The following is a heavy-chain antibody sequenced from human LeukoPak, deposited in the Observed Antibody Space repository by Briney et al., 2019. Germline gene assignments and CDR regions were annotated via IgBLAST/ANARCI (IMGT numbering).Heavy chain of an antibody. Sequence: GGSLRLSCAASGFTVSSNYMSWVRQAPGKGLEWVSVIYSGGSTYYADSVKGRFTISRDNSKNTLYLQMNSLRAEDTAVYYCARDSHYYDSSGYDWYFDLWGRGTLVTVSS. CDR1: GFTVSSNY. V-gene: IGHV3-66*01. D-gene: IGHD3-22*01. J-gene: IGHJ2*01. CDR2: IYSGGST. CDR3: ARDSHYYDSSGYDWYFDL.